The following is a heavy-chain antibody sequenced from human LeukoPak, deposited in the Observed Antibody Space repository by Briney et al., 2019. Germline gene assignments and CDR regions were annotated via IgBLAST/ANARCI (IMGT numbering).Heavy chain of an antibody. CDR3: AKDPITMLIVGLRGALDI. V-gene: IGHV3-23*01. J-gene: IGHJ3*02. D-gene: IGHD3-22*01. CDR2: ISDSGGST. CDR1: GLTFSSYA. Sequence: PEGSLRLSCAASGLTFSSYAMSWVRLAPGKGLEWVSGISDSGGSTYYAASVKGRFTISRDNSKSTLFLQMNSLRAEDTAVYYCAKDPITMLIVGLRGALDIWGQGTMVTVSS.